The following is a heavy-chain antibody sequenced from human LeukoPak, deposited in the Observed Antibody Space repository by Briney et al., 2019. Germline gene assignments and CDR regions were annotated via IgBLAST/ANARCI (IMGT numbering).Heavy chain of an antibody. CDR1: GGSISSYY. CDR3: ARDGNGSERFYYGSGSYRYYYYGMDV. V-gene: IGHV4-4*07. D-gene: IGHD3-10*01. J-gene: IGHJ6*02. Sequence: SETLSLACTVSGGSISSYYWSRIRQPAGKGLEWIGRIYTSGSTNYNPPLKSRVTMSVDTSKNQFSLKLSSVTAADTAVYYCARDGNGSERFYYGSGSYRYYYYGMDVWGQGTTVTVSS. CDR2: IYTSGST.